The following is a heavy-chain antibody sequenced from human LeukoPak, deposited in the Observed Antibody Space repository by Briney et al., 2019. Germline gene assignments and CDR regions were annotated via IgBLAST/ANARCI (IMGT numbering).Heavy chain of an antibody. D-gene: IGHD3-22*01. V-gene: IGHV4-30-4*01. CDR2: MYYSGST. Sequence: SETLSLTCTVSGGSISSGDYYWSWIRQPPGKGLEWIAYMYYSGSTYYNPSLKSRVTMSADTPKNQLSLKLSSVTATDTAVYYCARPYYYDSRIDPWGQGILVTVSS. CDR3: ARPYYYDSRIDP. CDR1: GGSISSGDYY. J-gene: IGHJ5*02.